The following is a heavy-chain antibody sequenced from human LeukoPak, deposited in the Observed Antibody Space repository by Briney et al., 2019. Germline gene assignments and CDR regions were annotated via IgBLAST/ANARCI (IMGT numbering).Heavy chain of an antibody. CDR2: IKSEGEGATT. J-gene: IGHJ6*04. V-gene: IGHV3-15*01. CDR3: IAHFPYFYGFDV. Sequence: SGGSLRLSCVRSGFTIGTAWTSWVRQAPGKGLEWLGHIKSEGEGATTDYAAPAKGRFAISRDDSKNMIYLQMSSLKIDDTAIYYCIAHFPYFYGFDVWGKGTTVTVSS. D-gene: IGHD3-3*02. CDR1: GFTIGTAW.